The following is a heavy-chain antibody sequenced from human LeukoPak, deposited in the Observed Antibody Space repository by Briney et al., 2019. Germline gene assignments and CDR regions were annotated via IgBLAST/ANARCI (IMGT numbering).Heavy chain of an antibody. CDR2: IYHSGST. CDR3: AREGDTTVSGHLSEKQFGFDP. D-gene: IGHD5-12*01. J-gene: IGHJ5*02. V-gene: IGHV4-39*07. Sequence: PSETLSLTCTVSGVSISSSSYYWGWFRQPPGKGLEWIGSIYHSGSTYYHPPLKSGVTISVDTSKHQFSLKLSSVTAGDTAVYYCAREGDTTVSGHLSEKQFGFDPWGQGTLVTVSS. CDR1: GVSISSSSYY.